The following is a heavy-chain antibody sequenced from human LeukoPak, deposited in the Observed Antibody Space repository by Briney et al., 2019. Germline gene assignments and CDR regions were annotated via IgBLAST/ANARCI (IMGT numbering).Heavy chain of an antibody. CDR3: ARNFLWLLAATRDDRTDDS. CDR2: INPNNGAT. V-gene: IGHV1-2*02. Sequence: GASVKVSCKASGYTFTGYYMHWVRQAPGQGLEWMGWINPNNGATNYAQKFQGRVTMTRDTSISTAYMELIRLKSDDTAVYYCARNFLWLLAATRDDRTDDSWGQGTLVTVFS. J-gene: IGHJ4*02. D-gene: IGHD6-19*01. CDR1: GYTFTGYY.